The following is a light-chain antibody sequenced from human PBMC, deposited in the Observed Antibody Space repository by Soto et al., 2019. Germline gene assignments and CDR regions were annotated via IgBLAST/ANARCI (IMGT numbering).Light chain of an antibody. Sequence: DIQMTQSPSSLSASVGDRVTITCRASQSISSYFNWYQQKPGKAPKLLIYAASSLQSGVPSRFSGSGSGTDFTLTISSLQPEDFATYYCQHRYSTLHVTFGQGTKLEIK. V-gene: IGKV1-39*01. CDR2: AAS. CDR3: QHRYSTLHVT. CDR1: QSISSY. J-gene: IGKJ2*01.